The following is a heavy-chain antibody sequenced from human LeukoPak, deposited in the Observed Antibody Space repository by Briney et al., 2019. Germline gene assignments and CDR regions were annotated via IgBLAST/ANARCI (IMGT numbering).Heavy chain of an antibody. Sequence: SETLSLTCTVSGGSISSGSYYWGWIRQPPEKGLEWIGSIYYSGITYYNPSLKSRVTISVDTSKNQLSLKLNSVTAADTAVYYCARDVLGYSRSSHQGWFDPWGQGTLVIVSS. CDR3: ARDVLGYSRSSHQGWFDP. CDR1: GGSISSGSYY. J-gene: IGHJ5*02. V-gene: IGHV4-39*07. CDR2: IYYSGIT. D-gene: IGHD6-6*01.